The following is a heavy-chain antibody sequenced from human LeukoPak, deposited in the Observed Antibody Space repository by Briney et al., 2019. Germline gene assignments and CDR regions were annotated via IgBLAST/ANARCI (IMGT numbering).Heavy chain of an antibody. Sequence: GGSLRLSCAASGFTFSSYEMNWVRQAPGKWLEWVSYISSSGSTIYYADSVKGRFTISRDNAKNSLYLQMNSLRAEDTAVYYCARDWYYYDSSGYYSKNFDYWGQGTLVTVSS. CDR3: ARDWYYYDSSGYYSKNFDY. CDR2: ISSSGSTI. CDR1: GFTFSSYE. D-gene: IGHD3-22*01. V-gene: IGHV3-48*03. J-gene: IGHJ4*02.